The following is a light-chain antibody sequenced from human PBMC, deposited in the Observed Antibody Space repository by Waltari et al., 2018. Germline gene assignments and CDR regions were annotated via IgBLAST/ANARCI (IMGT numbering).Light chain of an antibody. V-gene: IGKV1-9*01. CDR2: TAS. J-gene: IGKJ5*01. Sequence: DLQLTQSPSFLSASVGDRVTITCRASQDISSYLSWYQQKPGKAPNLLIYTASTLQSGVPSRFSGSRSGTEFTLTISSLQPEDFATYYCQQLNSYPLTFGQGTRLDIK. CDR3: QQLNSYPLT. CDR1: QDISSY.